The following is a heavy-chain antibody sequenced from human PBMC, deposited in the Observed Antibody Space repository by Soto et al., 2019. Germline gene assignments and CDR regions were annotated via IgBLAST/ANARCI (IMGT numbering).Heavy chain of an antibody. CDR3: VSDRGYGHASVPYS. CDR2: ISYDGSLQ. CDR1: GFAFSSYG. J-gene: IGHJ4*02. V-gene: IGHV3-30*03. Sequence: QAQLVESGGGVVQPGRSLRLSCAASGFAFSSYGMNWVRQAPGTGLEWVAVISYDGSLQYYADSVKGRFPISRDNSKNMVLLQMSSLRAEDTAVYYCVSDRGYGHASVPYSWGQGTLVSVSS. D-gene: IGHD5-18*01.